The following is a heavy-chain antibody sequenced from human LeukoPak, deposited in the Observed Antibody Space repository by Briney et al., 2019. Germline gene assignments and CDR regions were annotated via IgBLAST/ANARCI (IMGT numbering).Heavy chain of an antibody. J-gene: IGHJ4*02. CDR2: ISGSGGRT. V-gene: IGHV3-23*01. Sequence: GGSLRLSCAASEFTFSSYAMSWVRQAPGKGLEWVSAISGSGGRTYYADSVKGRFTISRDNSKNTLYLQMNSLRAEDTAVYYCARGVGAMVRGVIKGGSYYFDYWGQGTLVTVSS. D-gene: IGHD3-10*01. CDR3: ARGVGAMVRGVIKGGSYYFDY. CDR1: EFTFSSYA.